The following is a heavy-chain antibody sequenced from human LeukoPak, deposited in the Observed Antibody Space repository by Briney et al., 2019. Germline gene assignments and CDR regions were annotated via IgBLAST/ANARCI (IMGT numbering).Heavy chain of an antibody. CDR1: GFTFSSYA. CDR2: ISYDGSNK. D-gene: IGHD3-22*01. Sequence: GGSLRLSCAASGFTFSSYAMHWVRQAPGKGLEWVAVISYDGSNKYYADSVKGRFTISRDNSKNTLYLQMNSLRAEDTAVYYCATYYYDSSGYRSFDYWGQGTLVTVSS. V-gene: IGHV3-30-3*01. CDR3: ATYYYDSSGYRSFDY. J-gene: IGHJ4*02.